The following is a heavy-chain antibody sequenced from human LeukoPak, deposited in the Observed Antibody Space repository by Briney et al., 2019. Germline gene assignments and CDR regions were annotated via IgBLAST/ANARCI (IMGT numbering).Heavy chain of an antibody. V-gene: IGHV1-18*01. Sequence: GASVKVSCKASGYTFTSYGISWVRQAPGQGLEWMGWISAYNGNTNYAQKLQGRVTMTTDTSTSTAYMELRSLRSDDTAVYYCARREAVAGSEGYYFDYWGQGTLVTVSS. CDR3: ARREAVAGSEGYYFDY. CDR2: ISAYNGNT. CDR1: GYTFTSYG. J-gene: IGHJ4*02. D-gene: IGHD6-19*01.